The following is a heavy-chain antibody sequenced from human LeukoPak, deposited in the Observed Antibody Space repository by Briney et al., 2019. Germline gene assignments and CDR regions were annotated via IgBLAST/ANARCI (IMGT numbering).Heavy chain of an antibody. CDR3: ARDGTRAAVAGFDY. CDR1: GFTFSSYS. V-gene: IGHV3-21*01. Sequence: GGSLRLSCTASGFTFSSYSMNWVRQAPGKGLEWVSSISSGSTYIYYADSVKGRFTVSRDNAKNSLYLQMNSLRAEDTAVYYCARDGTRAAVAGFDYWGQGTLVTVSS. J-gene: IGHJ4*02. CDR2: ISSGSTYI. D-gene: IGHD6-19*01.